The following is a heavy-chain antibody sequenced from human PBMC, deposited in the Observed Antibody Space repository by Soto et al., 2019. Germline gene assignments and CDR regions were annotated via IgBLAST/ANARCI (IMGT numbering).Heavy chain of an antibody. D-gene: IGHD2-15*01. CDR2: INPSGGST. CDR1: GYTFTIYY. CDR3: AAAKLVAAAPFDY. J-gene: IGHJ4*02. Sequence: VKVSCKASGYTFTIYYMHWVRQAPGQGLEWGGIINPSGGSTNYAQKFQERVTITRDMSTSTAYMELSSLRSEDTAVYYCAAAKLVAAAPFDYWGQGTLVTVSS. V-gene: IGHV1-46*01.